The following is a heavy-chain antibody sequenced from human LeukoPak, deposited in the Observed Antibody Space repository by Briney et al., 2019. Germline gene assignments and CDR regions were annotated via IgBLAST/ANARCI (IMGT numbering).Heavy chain of an antibody. CDR2: TYFRSKWYN. CDR3: ARNGIGTTYDAFGI. CDR1: GDSVSSNSAA. Sequence: SQTLSLTCAISGDSVSSNSAAWSWIRQSPSRGLEWLGRTYFRSKWYNDYALSVKSRIIINADTSKNHFSLHLNSVTPEDTAVYFCARNGIGTTYDAFGIWGQGTMVTVSS. J-gene: IGHJ3*02. D-gene: IGHD1-1*01. V-gene: IGHV6-1*01.